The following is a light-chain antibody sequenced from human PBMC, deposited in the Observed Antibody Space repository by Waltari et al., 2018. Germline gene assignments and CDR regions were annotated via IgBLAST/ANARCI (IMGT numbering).Light chain of an antibody. V-gene: IGKV2D-29*01. J-gene: IGKJ4*01. Sequence: DIVMTQSPDSLAVSLDERATINCKSSQSVLYSAKNKNYLAWYLQTPGQPPQLMIYEVSNRCSGVTDRFSGSGSGTDFTLKISRVEAEDVGLYDCMQSIQFPLTFGGGTKVEIK. CDR2: EVS. CDR1: QSVLYSAKNKNY. CDR3: MQSIQFPLT.